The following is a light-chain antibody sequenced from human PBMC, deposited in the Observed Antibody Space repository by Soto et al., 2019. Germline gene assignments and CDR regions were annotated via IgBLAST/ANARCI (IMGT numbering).Light chain of an antibody. CDR2: DIV. CDR1: QSVGIK. Sequence: TVLTQSPATLSFSPGERATLSCRASQSVGIKLAWYQQKPGQSPRLLIYDIVNRATGIPARFSGSGAGTDVTLTITSLEPEYFAVNYCHHRDRWPATFGQGTKVEI. J-gene: IGKJ1*01. CDR3: HHRDRWPAT. V-gene: IGKV3-11*01.